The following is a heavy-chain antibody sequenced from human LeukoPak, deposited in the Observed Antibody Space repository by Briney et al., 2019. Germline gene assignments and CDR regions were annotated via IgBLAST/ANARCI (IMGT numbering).Heavy chain of an antibody. CDR2: IYYTGRT. CDR1: GAYISSSY. Sequence: SETLSLTCNVSGAYISSSYWSWIRQPPGKGLEWIGYIYYTGRTSYSPSLRRRVSMSADTSKNQISLKLSSVTAAGTAVDYCARECGGRTVGECFTYWGQGTQVTVSS. J-gene: IGHJ4*02. CDR3: ARECGGRTVGECFTY. V-gene: IGHV4-59*01. D-gene: IGHD3-16*01.